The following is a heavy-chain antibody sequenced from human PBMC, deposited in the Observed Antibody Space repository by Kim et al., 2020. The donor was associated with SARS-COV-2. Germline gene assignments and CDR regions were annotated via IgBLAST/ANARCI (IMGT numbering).Heavy chain of an antibody. CDR3: AKSWYSSSPLHYYYGMDV. D-gene: IGHD6-6*01. CDR1: GFTFSSYA. CDR2: ISGSGGST. V-gene: IGHV3-23*01. Sequence: GGSLRLSCAASGFTFSSYAMSWVRQAPGKGLEWVSAISGSGGSTYYADSVKGRFTISRDNSKNTLYLQMNSLRAEDTAVYYCAKSWYSSSPLHYYYGMDVWGQGTTVTVSS. J-gene: IGHJ6*02.